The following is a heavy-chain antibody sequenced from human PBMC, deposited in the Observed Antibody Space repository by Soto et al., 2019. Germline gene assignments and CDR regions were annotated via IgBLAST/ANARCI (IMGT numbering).Heavy chain of an antibody. CDR2: IYPGDSDT. D-gene: IGHD6-6*01. CDR3: ARQRDRYSSSSPYYYYGMDV. V-gene: IGHV5-51*01. Sequence: GESLKISCKGSGYSFTSYWIGWVRQMPGKGLEWMGIIYPGDSDTRYSPSFQGQVTISADKSISTAYLQWSSLKASDTAMYYCARQRDRYSSSSPYYYYGMDVWGQGTTVTVS. J-gene: IGHJ6*02. CDR1: GYSFTSYW.